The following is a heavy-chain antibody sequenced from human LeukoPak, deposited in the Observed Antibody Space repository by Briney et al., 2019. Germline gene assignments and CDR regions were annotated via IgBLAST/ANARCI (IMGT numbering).Heavy chain of an antibody. V-gene: IGHV4-34*01. CDR1: GGSFSGYY. D-gene: IGHD6-13*01. CDR2: INHSGST. Sequence: PSETLSLTCAVYGGSFSGYYWSWIRQPPGKGLEWIGEINHSGSTNYNPSLKSRVTISVDTSKNQFSLKLSSVTAADTAVYYCARDRSSSTPNNWFDPWGQGTLVTVSS. CDR3: ARDRSSSTPNNWFDP. J-gene: IGHJ5*02.